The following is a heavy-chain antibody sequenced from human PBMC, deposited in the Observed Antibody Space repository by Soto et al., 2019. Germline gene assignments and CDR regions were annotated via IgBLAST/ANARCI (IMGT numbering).Heavy chain of an antibody. CDR3: ARDEGVDY. J-gene: IGHJ4*02. Sequence: WLSLRLSCVASGFTFNYYWMSWVRQAPGKGLEWVANIKQDGGDQYYLDSVKGRFTISRDNAENLLYLQMSSLRAEDTAVYYCARDEGVDYWGQGTLDTVSS. CDR1: GFTFNYYW. CDR2: IKQDGGDQ. V-gene: IGHV3-7*03.